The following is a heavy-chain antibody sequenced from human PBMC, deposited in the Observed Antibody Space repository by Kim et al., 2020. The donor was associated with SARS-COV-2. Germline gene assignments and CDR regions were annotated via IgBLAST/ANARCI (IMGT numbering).Heavy chain of an antibody. CDR2: ISSDGSVI. J-gene: IGHJ5*02. CDR1: GFALSNSW. D-gene: IGHD3-22*01. V-gene: IGHV3-74*03. CDR3: AKVGDYDSSGYYGFFHP. Sequence: GGSLRLSCAASGFALSNSWMNWVRQAPGKGLVWVSRISSDGSVIKYADSVKGRFTISRDNAKNTLYLQMNRLRTEDTAVYYCAKVGDYDSSGYYGFFHPWGQGARVTVSS.